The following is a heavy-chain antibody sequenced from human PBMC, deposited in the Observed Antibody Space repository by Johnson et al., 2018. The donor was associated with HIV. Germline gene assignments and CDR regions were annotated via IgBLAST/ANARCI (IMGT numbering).Heavy chain of an antibody. CDR1: GFTFSDSY. D-gene: IGHD6-13*01. Sequence: QVQLVESGGGLVKPGGSLSLSCAASGFTFSDSYMNWIRQAPGKGLEWVSYISGSDGAIWYADSVKGRFTVSRDNAKNSFYLQMNSLRAEDTAVYYCARETRSAAAGHGAFDIWGQGTMVTVSS. CDR2: ISGSDGAI. V-gene: IGHV3-11*04. J-gene: IGHJ3*02. CDR3: ARETRSAAAGHGAFDI.